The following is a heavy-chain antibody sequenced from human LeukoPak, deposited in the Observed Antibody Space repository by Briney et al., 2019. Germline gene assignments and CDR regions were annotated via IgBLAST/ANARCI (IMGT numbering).Heavy chain of an antibody. V-gene: IGHV3-33*01. D-gene: IGHD3-10*01. Sequence: GGSLRLSCAASGFTFSSYGMHWVRQAPGKGLEWVAVIWYDGSNKYYADSVKGRFTISRDNSKNTLYLQMNSLRAEDTAVYYCARGGSYYGSGSYYSPRNTYGMDVWGQGTTVTVSS. CDR1: GFTFSSYG. CDR3: ARGGSYYGSGSYYSPRNTYGMDV. CDR2: IWYDGSNK. J-gene: IGHJ6*02.